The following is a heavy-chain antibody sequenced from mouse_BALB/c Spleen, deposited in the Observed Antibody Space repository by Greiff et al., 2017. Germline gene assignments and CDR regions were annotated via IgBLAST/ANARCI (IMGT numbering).Heavy chain of an antibody. CDR3: TKNPTYYGNYGYFDY. Sequence: VQLQQSGTVLARPGASVKMSCKASGYSFTSYWMHWVKQRPGQGLEWIGAIYPGNSDTSYNQKFKGKAKLTAVTSASTAYMELSSLTNEDSAVYYCTKNPTYYGNYGYFDYWGQGTTLTVSS. V-gene: IGHV1-5*01. CDR1: GYSFTSYW. J-gene: IGHJ2*01. CDR2: IYPGNSDT. D-gene: IGHD2-10*01.